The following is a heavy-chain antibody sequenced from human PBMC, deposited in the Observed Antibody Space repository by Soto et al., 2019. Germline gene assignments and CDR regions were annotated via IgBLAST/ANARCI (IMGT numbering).Heavy chain of an antibody. V-gene: IGHV5-51*01. D-gene: IGHD3-22*01. CDR3: ARLPYYYDSSGYYYYGMDV. Sequence: GESLKISCKGSGYSFTSYWIGWVRQMPGKGLEWMGIIYPGDSDTRYSPSFQGQVTISADKSISTAYLQWSSLKASDTAMYYCARLPYYYDSSGYYYYGMDVSGQATTVTVS. CDR2: IYPGDSDT. CDR1: GYSFTSYW. J-gene: IGHJ6*02.